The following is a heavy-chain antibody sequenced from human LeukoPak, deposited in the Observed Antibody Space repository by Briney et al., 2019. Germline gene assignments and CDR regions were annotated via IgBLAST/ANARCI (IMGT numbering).Heavy chain of an antibody. J-gene: IGHJ4*02. CDR2: INHSGST. CDR3: ARVWYYDFWSGYYRVYYFDY. Sequence: SETLSLTCAVYGGSFSGYYWSWIRQPPGKGLEWIGEINHSGSTNYNPSLESRVTISVDTSKNQFSLKLSSVTAADTAVYYCARVWYYDFWSGYYRVYYFDYWGQGTLVTVSS. CDR1: GGSFSGYY. D-gene: IGHD3-3*01. V-gene: IGHV4-34*01.